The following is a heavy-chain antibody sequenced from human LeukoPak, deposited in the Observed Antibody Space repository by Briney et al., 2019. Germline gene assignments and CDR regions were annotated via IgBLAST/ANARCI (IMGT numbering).Heavy chain of an antibody. V-gene: IGHV3-11*06. J-gene: IGHJ4*02. CDR2: ISGSGTYT. Sequence: GGSLRLSCAASGFLFSDYYMSWFRQAPGKGLEWLAYISGSGTYTDYADSVKGRFTISRDNSKNTLYLQMGSLRAEDTAVYYCARKHYYDSSGFFPPMDYWGQGTLVTVSS. CDR3: ARKHYYDSSGFFPPMDY. CDR1: GFLFSDYY. D-gene: IGHD3-22*01.